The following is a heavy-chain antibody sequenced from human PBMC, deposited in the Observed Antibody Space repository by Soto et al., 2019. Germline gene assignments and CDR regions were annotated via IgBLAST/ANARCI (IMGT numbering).Heavy chain of an antibody. CDR1: GFTFSRFE. Sequence: GGSLRLSCAASGFTFSRFELHWVRQAPGKGLEWISYISSSGSTAYYASSVEGRFTISRDNANNSVYLQMDSLRAEDTALYYCTGAAWFPYLSFYWGQGALVTVSS. CDR2: ISSSGSTA. CDR3: TGAAWFPYLSFY. J-gene: IGHJ4*02. D-gene: IGHD3-10*01. V-gene: IGHV3-48*03.